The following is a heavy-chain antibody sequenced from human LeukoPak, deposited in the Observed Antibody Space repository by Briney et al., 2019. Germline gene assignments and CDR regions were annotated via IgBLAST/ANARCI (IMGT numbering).Heavy chain of an antibody. D-gene: IGHD3-22*01. Sequence: PGGSLRLSCAATGFTFSSYAMSWVRQAPGKGLEWVSAISGSGGSTYYADSVEGRFTISRDNFKNTLYLQMNSLRAEDTAVYYCAHLIGNYYDSSGYYDMDVWGKGTTVTVSS. CDR1: GFTFSSYA. J-gene: IGHJ6*03. CDR2: ISGSGGST. CDR3: AHLIGNYYDSSGYYDMDV. V-gene: IGHV3-23*01.